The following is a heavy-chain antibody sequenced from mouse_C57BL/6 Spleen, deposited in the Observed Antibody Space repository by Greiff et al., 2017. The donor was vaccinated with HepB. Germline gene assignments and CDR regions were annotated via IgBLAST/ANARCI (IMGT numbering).Heavy chain of an antibody. CDR2: IHPNSGST. J-gene: IGHJ3*01. Sequence: QVQLQQPGAELVKPGASVKLSCKASGYTFTSYWMHWVKQRPGQGLEWIGMIHPNSGSTNYNEKFKSKATLTVDKSSSTAYMQLSSLTSEDSAVYYCARWDYDYGEAYWGQGTLVTVSA. CDR3: ARWDYDYGEAY. V-gene: IGHV1-64*01. CDR1: GYTFTSYW. D-gene: IGHD2-4*01.